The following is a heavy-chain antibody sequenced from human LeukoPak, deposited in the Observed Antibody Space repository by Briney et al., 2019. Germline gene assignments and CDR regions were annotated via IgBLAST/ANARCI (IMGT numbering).Heavy chain of an antibody. D-gene: IGHD4-17*01. V-gene: IGHV4-59*01. CDR2: IYYSGST. CDR1: GGSISSYY. J-gene: IGHJ3*02. Sequence: SETLSLTCTVSGGSISSYYWSWIRQPPGKGLEWIGYIYYSGSTNYNPSLKSRVTISVDTSKNQFSLKLSSVTAADTAVYYCARETYLTLNTVTSHAFDIWGQGTMVTVSS. CDR3: ARETYLTLNTVTSHAFDI.